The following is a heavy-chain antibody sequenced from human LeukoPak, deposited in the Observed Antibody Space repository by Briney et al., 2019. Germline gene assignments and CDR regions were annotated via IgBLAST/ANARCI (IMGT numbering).Heavy chain of an antibody. CDR1: GFTFSSYT. J-gene: IGHJ3*02. CDR2: ITPSSSYI. Sequence: GGSLRLSCAASGFTFSSYTMNWVRQAPGKGLEWISSITPSSSYIYYADSVKGRFTISRDNAKNSLYLQMNSLRVEDTAVYYCAKNAGTSFTVHAFDIWGQGTMVTVSS. D-gene: IGHD3-10*01. CDR3: AKNAGTSFTVHAFDI. V-gene: IGHV3-21*01.